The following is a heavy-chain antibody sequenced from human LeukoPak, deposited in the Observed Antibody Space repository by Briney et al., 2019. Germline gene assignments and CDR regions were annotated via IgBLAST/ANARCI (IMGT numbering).Heavy chain of an antibody. D-gene: IGHD1-26*01. CDR2: IYYSGST. CDR1: GGSISSGNYY. V-gene: IGHV4-31*03. Sequence: SETLSLTCTVSGGSISSGNYYWSWIRQLPGKGLEWIGYIYYSGSTYYNPSLKSRLTMSVDTSKNQFSLKLSSVTAADAAVYYCARYSGSYRPFDYWGQGTLVTVSS. CDR3: ARYSGSYRPFDY. J-gene: IGHJ4*02.